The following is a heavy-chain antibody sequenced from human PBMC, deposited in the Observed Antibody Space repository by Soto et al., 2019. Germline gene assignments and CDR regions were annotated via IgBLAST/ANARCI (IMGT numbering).Heavy chain of an antibody. Sequence: EVQLLESGGGLVQPGGSLRLSCAASGFIFSSYAMSWVRQAPGKGLEWVSTISGSGGSTYYADSVKGRFTISRDTSKNTLYLQMNSLRAEDTAVYYCARLGGSSWSNHDYWGQGTLVTVSS. CDR1: GFIFSSYA. CDR3: ARLGGSSWSNHDY. V-gene: IGHV3-23*01. J-gene: IGHJ4*02. D-gene: IGHD6-13*01. CDR2: ISGSGGST.